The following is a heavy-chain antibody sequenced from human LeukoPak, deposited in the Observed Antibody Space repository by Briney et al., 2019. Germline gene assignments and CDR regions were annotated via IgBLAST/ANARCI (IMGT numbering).Heavy chain of an antibody. J-gene: IGHJ4*02. V-gene: IGHV3-33*01. CDR1: GFTFSSYG. Sequence: PGRPLTLSCAASGFTFSSYGMLWVRQAPGRGLEWVGVMWYEGSNKYYADSVEGRFTISRDNSKITVYLQVKCLRAEDTAVYYCARESSISFGELSMSHWGQGNLVTVSS. CDR2: MWYEGSNK. CDR3: ARESSISFGELSMSH. D-gene: IGHD3-10*01.